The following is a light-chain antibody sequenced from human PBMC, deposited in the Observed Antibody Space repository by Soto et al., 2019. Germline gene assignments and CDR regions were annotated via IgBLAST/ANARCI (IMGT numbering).Light chain of an antibody. CDR1: SSDVGGYNY. CDR3: SSYTSTSNRV. V-gene: IGLV2-14*01. CDR2: EVS. J-gene: IGLJ1*01. Sequence: QSVLTQPAFVSGSPGQSITISCTGTSSDVGGYNYVSWYQHPPGKAPKLMISEVSNRPSGVSNHFSGSKSGNTASLTISGLQAEDEADYYCSSYTSTSNRVFGHGTKVTV.